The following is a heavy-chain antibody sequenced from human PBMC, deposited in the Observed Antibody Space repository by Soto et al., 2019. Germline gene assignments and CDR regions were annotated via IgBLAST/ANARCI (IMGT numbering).Heavy chain of an antibody. CDR3: ARAYYFGSGTSYTLYY. D-gene: IGHD3-10*01. CDR2: ISDDGASK. J-gene: IGHJ4*02. CDR1: VFTFINYG. Sequence: GWSLRLSCASSVFTFINYGMHWVRQAPGKGLEWVAVISDDGASKYYADSVQGRFTISRDNSESAVFLQMNSLRPDDTALYFCARAYYFGSGTSYTLYYWGQGTQVTVSS. V-gene: IGHV3-30*03.